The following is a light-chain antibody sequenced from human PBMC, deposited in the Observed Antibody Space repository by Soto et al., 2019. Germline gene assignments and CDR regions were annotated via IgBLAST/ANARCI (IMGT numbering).Light chain of an antibody. CDR2: SNN. CDR1: SSNIGSNT. Sequence: QSVLTQPPSASGTPGQRVTISCSGSSSNIGSNTVNWYLQLPGTAPKLLIYSNNHRPSGVPDRFSSSKSGTSASLAISGVQSEDEADYYCAACDDSLNGYVFGTGTKLTVL. V-gene: IGLV1-44*01. J-gene: IGLJ1*01. CDR3: AACDDSLNGYV.